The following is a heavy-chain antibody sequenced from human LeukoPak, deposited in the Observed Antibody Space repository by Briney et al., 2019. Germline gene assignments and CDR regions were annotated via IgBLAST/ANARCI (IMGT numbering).Heavy chain of an antibody. CDR2: IDSGGNT. V-gene: IGHV3-53*01. Sequence: PGGSLRLSCAASGFTVSNSYMSWVRQAPGKGLEWVSLIDSGGNTYYADSVKGRFTISRDNAKNSLYLQMNSLRAEDTAVYYCARGRRYYGDYWGQGTLVTVSP. CDR3: ARGRRYYGDY. CDR1: GFTVSNSY. J-gene: IGHJ4*02. D-gene: IGHD3-10*01.